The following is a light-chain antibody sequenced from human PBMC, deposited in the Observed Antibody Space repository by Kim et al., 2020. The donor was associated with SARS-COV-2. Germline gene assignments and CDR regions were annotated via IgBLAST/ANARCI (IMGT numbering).Light chain of an antibody. Sequence: SYELTQPPSVSVSPGQTASITCSGEKLGDKYACWHQQEPGQSPVLVIYQDSKRPSGIPERFSGSNSGNTATLTISGTQAMDEADHYCQAWDSSFLWVLGG. CDR1: KLGDKY. J-gene: IGLJ3*02. V-gene: IGLV3-1*01. CDR3: QAWDSSFLWV. CDR2: QDS.